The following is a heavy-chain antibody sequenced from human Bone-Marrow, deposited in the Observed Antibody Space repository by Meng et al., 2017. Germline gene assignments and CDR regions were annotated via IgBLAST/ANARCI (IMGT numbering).Heavy chain of an antibody. Sequence: QLQLQESGPGLVKPSETLSPTFSVSGDSISSSDSYWGWIRQSPGKGLEWIGSIGHSGFTYYTPSLESRVTVSVDTSRSQFSLELTSVTAAETAVYYCVRSRAWVRTGFDPWGQGTLVTVSS. V-gene: IGHV4-39*01. CDR1: GDSISSSDSY. J-gene: IGHJ5*02. D-gene: IGHD1/OR15-1a*01. CDR2: IGHSGFT. CDR3: VRSRAWVRTGFDP.